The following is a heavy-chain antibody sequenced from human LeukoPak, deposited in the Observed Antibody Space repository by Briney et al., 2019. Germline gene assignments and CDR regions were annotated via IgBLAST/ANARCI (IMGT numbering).Heavy chain of an antibody. D-gene: IGHD3-22*01. Sequence: GGSLRLSCAASGITVSSNYMSCGRHDPGDGLEWGSVIDSGGSTYYADSVKGRFTISRDISKRTLYLQMNSLRAEDTAVYYCARRALYDSSGVNYYYAMDIWGQGTTVTVSS. V-gene: IGHV3-53*01. CDR1: GITVSSNY. CDR2: IDSGGST. J-gene: IGHJ6*02. CDR3: ARRALYDSSGVNYYYAMDI.